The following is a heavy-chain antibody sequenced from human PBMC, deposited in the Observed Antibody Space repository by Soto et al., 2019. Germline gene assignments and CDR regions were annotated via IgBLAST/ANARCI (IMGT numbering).Heavy chain of an antibody. Sequence: EVQLVESGGGLVKPGRSLRLACTASQFIFGDYAIHWVRQAPGKGLEWVSGISWNSGSIGYADSVKGRFTISRDNTKNSLYLQMNSLRAEDTALYYCVIFREEGYIPAVRNAFDIWGQGTMVTVSS. CDR2: ISWNSGSI. CDR3: VIFREEGYIPAVRNAFDI. J-gene: IGHJ3*02. D-gene: IGHD6-13*01. CDR1: QFIFGDYA. V-gene: IGHV3-9*01.